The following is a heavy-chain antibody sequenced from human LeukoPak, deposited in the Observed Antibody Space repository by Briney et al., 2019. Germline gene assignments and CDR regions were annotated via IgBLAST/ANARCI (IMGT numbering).Heavy chain of an antibody. CDR3: ARDRGDSSGYYST. CDR1: GFTFDDYA. CDR2: ISWDGGST. D-gene: IGHD3-22*01. V-gene: IGHV3-43D*03. J-gene: IGHJ5*02. Sequence: GGSLRLSCAASGFTFDDYAMHWVRQAPGKGLEWVSLISWDGGSTYYADSVKGRFTISRDNAKNSLYLQMNSLRAEDTAVYYCARDRGDSSGYYSTWGQGTLVTVPS.